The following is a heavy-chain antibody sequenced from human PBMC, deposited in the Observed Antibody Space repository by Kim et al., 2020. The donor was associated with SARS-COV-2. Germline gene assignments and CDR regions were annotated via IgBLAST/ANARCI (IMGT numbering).Heavy chain of an antibody. D-gene: IGHD2-15*01. V-gene: IGHV3-11*05. CDR3: ARDAYRRYCSGGSCQGTFDY. Sequence: RFTISRDNAKNSLYRQMNSLRAEDTAVYYCARDAYRRYCSGGSCQGTFDYWGQGTLVTVSS. J-gene: IGHJ4*02.